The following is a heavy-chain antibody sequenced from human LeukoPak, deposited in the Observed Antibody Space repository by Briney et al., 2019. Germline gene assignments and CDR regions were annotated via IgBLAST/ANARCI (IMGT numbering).Heavy chain of an antibody. V-gene: IGHV3-23*01. CDR1: GFTFSSYA. CDR2: ISGSGGST. CDR3: AKAPIWSGYHDY. D-gene: IGHD3-3*01. Sequence: GGSLRLSCAASGFTFSSYAMSWVRQAPGKGLEWVSAISGSGGSTYYADSVKGQFTISRDNSKNTLYLQMNSLRAEDTAVYYCAKAPIWSGYHDYWGQGTLVTVSS. J-gene: IGHJ4*02.